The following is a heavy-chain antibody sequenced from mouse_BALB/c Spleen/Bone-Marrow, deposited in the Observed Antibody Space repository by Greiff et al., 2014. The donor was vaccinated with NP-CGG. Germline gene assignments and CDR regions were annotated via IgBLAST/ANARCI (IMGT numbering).Heavy chain of an antibody. D-gene: IGHD1-2*01. Sequence: VQLQQSGAELVKPGASVKLSCTASGFNIKDTYMHWAKQRPEQGLEWIRRIDPANGYSIYDPKFQGRATITADTTSNTAHLQLSSLTSEDTAVYYCALITTATFSYWYFDVWGAGTTVTVSS. CDR1: GFNIKDTY. V-gene: IGHV14-3*02. CDR3: ALITTATFSYWYFDV. CDR2: IDPANGYS. J-gene: IGHJ1*01.